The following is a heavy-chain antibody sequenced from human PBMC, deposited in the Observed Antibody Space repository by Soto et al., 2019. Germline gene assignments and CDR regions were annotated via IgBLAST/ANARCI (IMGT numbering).Heavy chain of an antibody. V-gene: IGHV4-30-4*01. Sequence: PSQILCVTWSVSCGTSRNVDYYWSWIRQPPGKGLEWIGYIYYSGSTYYNPSLKSRVTISVDTSKNQFSLKLSSVTAADTAVYYCARDGYGDYGDYWGQGTLVTVSS. D-gene: IGHD4-17*01. CDR3: ARDGYGDYGDY. J-gene: IGHJ4*02. CDR2: IYYSGST. CDR1: CGTSRNVDYY.